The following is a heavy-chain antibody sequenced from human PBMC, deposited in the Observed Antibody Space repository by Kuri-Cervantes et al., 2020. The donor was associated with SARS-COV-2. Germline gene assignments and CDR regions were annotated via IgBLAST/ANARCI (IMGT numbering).Heavy chain of an antibody. CDR3: AREYSSPSGFDY. Sequence: LSLTCVATGFTFSGYTMNWVRQAPGKAPQWVSSISGSGSYIYYADSVKGRFTISRDNSKNTLYLQMNSLRAEDTAVYYCAREYSSPSGFDYWGQGTLVTVSS. V-gene: IGHV3-21*01. J-gene: IGHJ4*02. CDR1: GFTFSGYT. CDR2: ISGSGSYI. D-gene: IGHD6-6*01.